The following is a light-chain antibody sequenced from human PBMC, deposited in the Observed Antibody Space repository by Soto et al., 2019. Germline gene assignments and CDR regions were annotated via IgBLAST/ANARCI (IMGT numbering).Light chain of an antibody. CDR2: LGS. CDR3: MQALQTPLT. CDR1: QSLLHSNGYNY. Sequence: DIVMIQSPLSLPVTPGEPASISCRSSQSLLHSNGYNYLDWYLQKPGQSPQVLIYLGSNRASGVPDRFSGSGSGTDFTLKISRVEAEDVGVYYCMQALQTPLTFGGGTKVEIK. J-gene: IGKJ4*01. V-gene: IGKV2-28*01.